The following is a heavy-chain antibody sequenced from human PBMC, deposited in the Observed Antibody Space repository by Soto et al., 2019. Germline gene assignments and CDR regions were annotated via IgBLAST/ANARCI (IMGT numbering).Heavy chain of an antibody. V-gene: IGHV4-59*01. CDR1: GDSISSYY. CDR3: ARGGLAARKGRWFDP. J-gene: IGHJ5*02. Sequence: QVQLQESGPGLVKPSETLSLTCTVSGDSISSYYWGWIRQPPGKGLEWIGYIHYSGSTIYNPSLKSRVTMSVDTPKNQFSLKVNSMTAADTAVYYCARGGLAARKGRWFDPWGQGTLVTVSS. D-gene: IGHD6-6*01. CDR2: IHYSGST.